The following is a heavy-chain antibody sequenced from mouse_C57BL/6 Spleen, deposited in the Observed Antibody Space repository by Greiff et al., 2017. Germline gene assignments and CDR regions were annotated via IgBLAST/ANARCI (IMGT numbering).Heavy chain of an antibody. Sequence: VQLQQSGPELVKPGASVKISCKASGYTFTDYYMNWVKQSHGKSLEWIGDINPNNGGTSYNQKFKGKATLTVDKSSSTAYMELRSLTSEDSAVYYCARGLYYYGSSHWYFDVWGTGTTVTVSS. CDR2: INPNNGGT. V-gene: IGHV1-26*01. CDR3: ARGLYYYGSSHWYFDV. J-gene: IGHJ1*03. D-gene: IGHD1-1*01. CDR1: GYTFTDYY.